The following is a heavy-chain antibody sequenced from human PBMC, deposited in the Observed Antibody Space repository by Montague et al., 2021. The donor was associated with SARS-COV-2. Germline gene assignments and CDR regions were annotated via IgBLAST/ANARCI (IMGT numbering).Heavy chain of an antibody. Sequence: LRLSCAASGLTFSSGSYYWSWIRQPAGKGLEWIGRISISGSTNYNPSLKSRVTISVDTSKNQFPLKLSSVTAADTAVYYCAGDIAVAGLFDYWGQGTLVTASS. CDR3: AGDIAVAGLFDY. CDR2: ISISGST. V-gene: IGHV4-61*02. D-gene: IGHD6-19*01. J-gene: IGHJ4*02. CDR1: GLTFSSGSYY.